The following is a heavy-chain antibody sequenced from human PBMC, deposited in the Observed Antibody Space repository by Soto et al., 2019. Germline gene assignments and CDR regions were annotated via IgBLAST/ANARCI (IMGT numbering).Heavy chain of an antibody. Sequence: SVKVSCKASGFTFTSSAVQWVRQARGQRLEWIGWIVVGSGNTNYAQKFQERVTITRDMSTSTAYMELSSLRSEDTAVYYCAAINYYYDSSGYQYYFDYWGQGTLVTAPQ. CDR3: AAINYYYDSSGYQYYFDY. V-gene: IGHV1-58*01. J-gene: IGHJ4*02. CDR1: GFTFTSSA. D-gene: IGHD3-22*01. CDR2: IVVGSGNT.